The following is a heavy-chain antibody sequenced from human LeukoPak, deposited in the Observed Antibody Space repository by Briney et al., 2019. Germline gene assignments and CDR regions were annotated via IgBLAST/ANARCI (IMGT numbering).Heavy chain of an antibody. CDR3: RRGGVRGQGGPVDY. CDR1: GFTFSDYY. CDR2: ISSSGSTK. J-gene: IGHJ4*02. D-gene: IGHD3-10*01. Sequence: GGSLRLSCAASGFTFSDYYMSWIRQAPGKGLEWVSYISSSGSTKYYADSVKGRFTISRDNAKNSLYLQMNGLRSEDTAVYYCRRGGVRGQGGPVDYWGQGTLVTVSS. V-gene: IGHV3-11*04.